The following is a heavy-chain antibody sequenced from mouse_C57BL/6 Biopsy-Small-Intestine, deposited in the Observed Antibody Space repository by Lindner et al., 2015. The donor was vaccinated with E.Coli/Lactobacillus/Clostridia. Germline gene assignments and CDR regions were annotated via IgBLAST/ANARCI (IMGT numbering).Heavy chain of an antibody. CDR2: IYPGDGDT. J-gene: IGHJ2*01. V-gene: IGHV1-82*01. CDR1: GYAFSSSW. Sequence: VQLQESGPELVKPGASVKISCKASGYAFSSSWMNWVKQRPGKGLEWIGRIYPGDGDTNYNGKFKGKATLTADRSSNTAYLQLSSLTSEDSAVYFCAKVTTAPFDYWGQGTTLTVSS. D-gene: IGHD1-2*01. CDR3: AKVTTAPFDY.